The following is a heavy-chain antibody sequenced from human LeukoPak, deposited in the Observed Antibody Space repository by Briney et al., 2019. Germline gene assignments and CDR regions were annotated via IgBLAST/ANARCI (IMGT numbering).Heavy chain of an antibody. CDR2: IKQDGSEK. Sequence: PGGSLRLSCAACGFTFSNTYMTWARQAPGKGLEWVANIKQDGSEKFYVDSVKGRFTISRDNAKNALYLQMNSLRAEDTAIYYCARGQGWLVDYWGQGTLVTVSS. D-gene: IGHD6-19*01. CDR1: GFTFSNTY. V-gene: IGHV3-7*05. CDR3: ARGQGWLVDY. J-gene: IGHJ4*02.